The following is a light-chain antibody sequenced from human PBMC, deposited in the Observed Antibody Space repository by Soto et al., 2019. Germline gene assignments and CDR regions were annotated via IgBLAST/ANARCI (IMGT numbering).Light chain of an antibody. V-gene: IGKV3-20*01. CDR1: QSISTRY. CDR3: QQYGVAPGT. J-gene: IGKJ1*01. Sequence: EIVLTQSPGTLSLSPGERATLSCRASQSISTRYFAWCQQKGGQAPRLLIYETSSRGTGIADRFIGSGTGTEFTLTISRLEPEDFAVYYCQQYGVAPGTFGQGTKLEI. CDR2: ETS.